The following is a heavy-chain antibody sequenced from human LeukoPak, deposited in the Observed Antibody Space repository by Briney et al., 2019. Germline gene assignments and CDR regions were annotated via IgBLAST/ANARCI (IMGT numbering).Heavy chain of an antibody. V-gene: IGHV3-11*05. Sequence: PGGSLRLSCAVSGFIFNSYAMSWVRQAPGKGLECISYRSSSSYTNYADSVKGRFTISRDNAKNSLYLQMNSLRAEDTAVYYCARGDYDSSGYYEVWGQGTLVTVSS. D-gene: IGHD3-22*01. CDR1: GFIFNSYA. J-gene: IGHJ4*02. CDR3: ARGDYDSSGYYEV. CDR2: RSSSSYT.